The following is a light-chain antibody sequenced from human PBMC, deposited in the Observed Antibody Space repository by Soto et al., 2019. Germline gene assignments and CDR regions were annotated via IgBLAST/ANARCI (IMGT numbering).Light chain of an antibody. J-gene: IGKJ5*01. V-gene: IGKV1-13*02. CDR1: QDISSA. CDR3: QQFNSPIT. Sequence: AIQLTPSPSSLSASVGDRVTITCRASQDISSALAWYQQKPGKAPKLLIYDASSLESGVPSRFSGSGSGTDFTLTISSMQPEDFATYYCQQFNSPITFGQGTRLEIK. CDR2: DAS.